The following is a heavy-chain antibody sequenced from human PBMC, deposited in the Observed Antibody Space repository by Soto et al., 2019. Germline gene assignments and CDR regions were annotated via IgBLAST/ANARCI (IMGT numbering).Heavy chain of an antibody. CDR2: ISYDGSNK. V-gene: IGHV3-30-3*01. D-gene: IGHD3-9*01. J-gene: IGHJ4*02. CDR1: GFTFSNYA. CDR3: ARDRDDIFDY. Sequence: GGSLRLSCAASGFTFSNYAMHWVRQAPGKGLEWVAVISYDGSNKYYADSVKGRFTISRDNSKNTLYLQMNSLRAEDTAVYYCARDRDDIFDYWGQGTLVTVSS.